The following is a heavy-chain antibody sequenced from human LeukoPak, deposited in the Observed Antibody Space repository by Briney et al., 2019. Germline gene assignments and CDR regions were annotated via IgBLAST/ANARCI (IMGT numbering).Heavy chain of an antibody. V-gene: IGHV3-23*01. CDR2: ISGSGGST. J-gene: IGHJ4*02. Sequence: PGGSLRLSCAASGFTVSSNYVSWVRQAPGKGLEWVSAISGSGGSTYYADSVKGRFTISRDNSKNTLYLQMNSLRAEDTAVYYCAKVGRITMAGVLLYWGQGTLVTVSS. D-gene: IGHD3-10*01. CDR1: GFTVSSNY. CDR3: AKVGRITMAGVLLY.